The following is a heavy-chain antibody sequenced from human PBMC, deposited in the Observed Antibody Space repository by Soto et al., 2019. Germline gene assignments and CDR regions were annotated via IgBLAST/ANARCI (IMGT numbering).Heavy chain of an antibody. CDR1: GGSITNSY. D-gene: IGHD3-10*01. CDR3: AADFFGSGSSHSGRYYYGMDV. V-gene: IGHV4-59*03. J-gene: IGHJ6*02. CDR2: IFDSAIT. Sequence: SESLSLTCSVPGGSITNSYWSWIRQPPGQGLEWIGYIFDSAITRYNPSPKSRVTMSMDTSQNQVSLRLTSVTAADTAVYYCAADFFGSGSSHSGRYYYGMDVWGQGTTVTISS.